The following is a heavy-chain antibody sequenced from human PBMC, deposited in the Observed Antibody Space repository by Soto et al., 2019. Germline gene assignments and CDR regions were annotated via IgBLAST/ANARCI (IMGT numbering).Heavy chain of an antibody. CDR1: GFTFSDYY. CDR2: ISSSGSTI. CDR3: ARVLATEQTNWFDP. J-gene: IGHJ5*02. Sequence: GGSLRLSCAASGFTFSDYYMSWIRQAPGKGLEWVSYISSSGSTIYYADSVKGRFTISRDNAKNSLYLQMNSLRAEDTAVYYCARVLATEQTNWFDPWGQGTLVTVSS. V-gene: IGHV3-11*01. D-gene: IGHD1-26*01.